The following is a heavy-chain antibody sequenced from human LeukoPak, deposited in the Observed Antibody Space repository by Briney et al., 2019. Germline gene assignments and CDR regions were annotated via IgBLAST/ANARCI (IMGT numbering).Heavy chain of an antibody. Sequence: GGSLRLSCAASGFTFSSYAMSWVRQAPGKELEWVSAISGSGGSTYYADSVKGRFTISRDNSKNTLYLQMNSLRAEDTAVYYCAKDLWQLEGFFDYWGQGTLVTVSS. CDR1: GFTFSSYA. V-gene: IGHV3-23*01. D-gene: IGHD3-3*01. CDR2: ISGSGGST. CDR3: AKDLWQLEGFFDY. J-gene: IGHJ4*02.